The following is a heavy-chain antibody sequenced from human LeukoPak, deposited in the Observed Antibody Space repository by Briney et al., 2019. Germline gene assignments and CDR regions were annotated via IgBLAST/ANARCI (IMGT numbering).Heavy chain of an antibody. J-gene: IGHJ4*02. V-gene: IGHV3-48*03. CDR2: ISSSGSTI. CDR3: ARGFEGLRYFDWLSSTFDY. D-gene: IGHD3-9*01. Sequence: GGSLRLSCAASEFTFSSYEMNWVRQAPGKGLEWVSYISSSGSTIYYADSVKGRFTISRDNAKNSLYLQMNSLRAEDTAVYYCARGFEGLRYFDWLSSTFDYWGQGTLVTVSS. CDR1: EFTFSSYE.